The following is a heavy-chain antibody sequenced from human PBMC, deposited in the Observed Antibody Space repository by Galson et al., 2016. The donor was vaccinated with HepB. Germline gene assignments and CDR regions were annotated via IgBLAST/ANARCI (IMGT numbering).Heavy chain of an antibody. J-gene: IGHJ4*02. D-gene: IGHD6-19*01. Sequence: SVKVSCKASGYSFSNYGISWVRQAPGQGLEWMGWISAYNGKTNYAQKFQGRVTMTTDTSTSTAYMELRSLRSDDTALYFCARDPGYSSGTALEYWGQGTMVTVSS. CDR2: ISAYNGKT. CDR3: ARDPGYSSGTALEY. V-gene: IGHV1-18*04. CDR1: GYSFSNYG.